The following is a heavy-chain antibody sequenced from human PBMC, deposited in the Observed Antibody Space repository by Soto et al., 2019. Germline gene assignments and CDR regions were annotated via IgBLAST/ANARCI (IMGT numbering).Heavy chain of an antibody. J-gene: IGHJ4*02. Sequence: GASVKVSCKASGGTFRNHVFNWVRQAPGQGLEWMGGTIPIIGTPNYAQKFQGRVTITADASTSTVYLEVSSLRSQDTAVYYCARDLEFRDGNISHLDYWGQGTLVTVSS. CDR1: GGTFRNHV. V-gene: IGHV1-69*13. D-gene: IGHD3-10*01. CDR3: ARDLEFRDGNISHLDY. CDR2: TIPIIGTP.